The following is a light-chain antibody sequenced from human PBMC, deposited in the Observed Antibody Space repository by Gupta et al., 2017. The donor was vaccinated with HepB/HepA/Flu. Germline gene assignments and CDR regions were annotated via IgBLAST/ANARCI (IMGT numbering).Light chain of an antibody. Sequence: EIVLTQSPATLSLSPGERATLSCRASQSVSSYLAWYQQKPGQAPRLLIYDASNRANGIPARFSGSGSGTDFTLTSSRRETEDFAVYYGHQRSSFFTFGHGTKVDIK. V-gene: IGKV3-11*01. CDR3: HQRSSFFT. J-gene: IGKJ3*01. CDR2: DAS. CDR1: QSVSSY.